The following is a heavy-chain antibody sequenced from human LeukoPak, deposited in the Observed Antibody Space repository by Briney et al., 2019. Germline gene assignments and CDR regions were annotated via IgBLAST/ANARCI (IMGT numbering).Heavy chain of an antibody. Sequence: GGSLRLSCAASGFTFSSYSMNWVRQAPGKGLEWVSSISSSSSYIYYADSVKGRFTISRDNAKNSLYLQMNSLRAEDTAVYYCARDGYNLYGMDVWGQGTTVTVSS. J-gene: IGHJ6*02. CDR2: ISSSSSYI. CDR1: GFTFSSYS. V-gene: IGHV3-21*01. CDR3: ARDGYNLYGMDV. D-gene: IGHD5-24*01.